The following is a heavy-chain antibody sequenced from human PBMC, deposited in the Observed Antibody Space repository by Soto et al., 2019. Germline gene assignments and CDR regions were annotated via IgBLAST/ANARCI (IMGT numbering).Heavy chain of an antibody. D-gene: IGHD2-15*01. CDR1: GYTFTGYY. J-gene: IGHJ6*02. CDR2: INPNSGGT. CDR3: ARVLGYCSGGSGIAKGVCMDV. V-gene: IGHV1-2*02. Sequence: GASVEVSCEASGYTFTGYYIHWVRQAPGQGLEGMGWINPNSGGTNYAQKFQGRVTMTRDTSISTAYTELSRLRSDDTAVYYCARVLGYCSGGSGIAKGVCMDVWGQGTTITVYS.